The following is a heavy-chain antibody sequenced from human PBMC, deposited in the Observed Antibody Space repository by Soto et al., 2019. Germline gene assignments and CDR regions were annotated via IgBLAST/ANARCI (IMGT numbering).Heavy chain of an antibody. J-gene: IGHJ5*02. CDR3: ARALFERPAGYCSGGSCLGWFDP. Sequence: QVRLVQSGAEVKKPGASVKVSCKASGYTFTSYGISWVRQAPGQGLEWMGWISAYNGNTNYAQKLQGRVTMTTDTSTRTAYMELRSLRSDDTAVYYCARALFERPAGYCSGGSCLGWFDPWGQGTLVTVSS. V-gene: IGHV1-18*04. CDR1: GYTFTSYG. CDR2: ISAYNGNT. D-gene: IGHD2-15*01.